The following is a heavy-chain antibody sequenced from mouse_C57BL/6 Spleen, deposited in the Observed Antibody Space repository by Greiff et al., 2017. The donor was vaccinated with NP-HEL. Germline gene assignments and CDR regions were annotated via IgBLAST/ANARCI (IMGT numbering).Heavy chain of an antibody. D-gene: IGHD2-4*01. CDR2: FHPYNDDT. J-gene: IGHJ3*01. V-gene: IGHV1-47*01. CDR3: ARGNDYDGAWFAY. Sequence: QVHVKQSGAELVKPGASVKMSCKASGYTFTTYPIEWMKQNHGKSLEWIGNFHPYNDDTKYNEKFKGKATLTVEKSSSTVYLELSRLTSDDSAVYYCARGNDYDGAWFAYWGQGTLVTVSA. CDR1: GYTFTTYP.